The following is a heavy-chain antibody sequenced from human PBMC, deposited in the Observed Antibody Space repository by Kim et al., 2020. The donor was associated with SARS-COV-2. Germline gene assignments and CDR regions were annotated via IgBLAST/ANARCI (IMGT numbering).Heavy chain of an antibody. Sequence: SETLSLTCTVSGDSISSYSWSWIRQPPGKGLEWIAYTSYSGSTNYNPSPKSRVTISVDTSKNQFSLKLSSVTAADTAVYYCARDRIGYCSSTSCSLHFDYWGQGTLVTVSS. D-gene: IGHD2-2*01. CDR3: ARDRIGYCSSTSCSLHFDY. V-gene: IGHV4-59*01. J-gene: IGHJ4*01. CDR1: GDSISSYS. CDR2: TSYSGST.